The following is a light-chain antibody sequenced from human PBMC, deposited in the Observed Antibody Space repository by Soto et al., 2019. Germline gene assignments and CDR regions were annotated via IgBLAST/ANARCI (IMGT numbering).Light chain of an antibody. CDR3: QQRSNYPLT. CDR2: DAS. V-gene: IGKV3-11*01. Sequence: EIVLTQSPATLSLSPGERATLSCRATQSVSTYLAWYQQKRGQAPRLLIYDASNRATGIPARFSGSGSGTDFTLTISSLEPEDCAVYYCQQRSNYPLTFGGGTNMEIK. J-gene: IGKJ4*01. CDR1: QSVSTY.